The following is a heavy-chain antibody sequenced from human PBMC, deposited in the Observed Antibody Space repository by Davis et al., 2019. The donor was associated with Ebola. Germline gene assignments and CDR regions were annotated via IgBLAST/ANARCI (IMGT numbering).Heavy chain of an antibody. D-gene: IGHD2-2*01. CDR1: GFTFSDYY. Sequence: GGSLRLSCAASGFTFSDYYMSWVRQAPGKGLEWVSSISSSSSYIYYADSVKGRFTISRDNAKNSLYLQMNSLRDEDTAVYYCARHSYCSSTSCYHYYYYYMDVWGKGTTVTVSS. CDR2: ISSSSSYI. J-gene: IGHJ6*03. V-gene: IGHV3-11*06. CDR3: ARHSYCSSTSCYHYYYYYMDV.